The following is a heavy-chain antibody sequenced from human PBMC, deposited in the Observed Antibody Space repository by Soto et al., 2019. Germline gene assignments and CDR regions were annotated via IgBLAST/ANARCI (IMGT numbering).Heavy chain of an antibody. J-gene: IGHJ6*02. CDR3: ARDMPDGVGV. CDR1: GFSVSYTY. CDR2: FYDGDAE. Sequence: DVQLVESGGGLVQPGGSLRLSCVVSGFSVSYTYMSWARQAPGKGLEWVSVFYDGDAEYYADSVKGRFTISRDKSKNTLYLQMNSLRAEDTAVYYCARDMPDGVGVWGQGTTVTVSS. V-gene: IGHV3-66*01. D-gene: IGHD2-2*01.